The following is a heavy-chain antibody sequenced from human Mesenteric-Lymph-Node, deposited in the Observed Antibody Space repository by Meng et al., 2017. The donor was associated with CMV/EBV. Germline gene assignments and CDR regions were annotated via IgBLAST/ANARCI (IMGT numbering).Heavy chain of an antibody. CDR1: GGTFSSYA. J-gene: IGHJ4*02. CDR2: INPNSGAT. D-gene: IGHD3-10*01. Sequence: ASGGTFSSYAISWVRQAPGQGLEWMGRINPNSGATKYAQKFQGRVTMTRDTSISTAYMELSRVRFDDTAVYYCAREEYYYGSGSPPYWGQGTLVTVSS. V-gene: IGHV1-2*02. CDR3: AREEYYYGSGSPPY.